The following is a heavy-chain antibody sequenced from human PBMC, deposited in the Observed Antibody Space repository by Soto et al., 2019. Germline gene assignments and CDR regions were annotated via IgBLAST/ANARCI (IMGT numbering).Heavy chain of an antibody. CDR3: TTDLYDFWSGYYPFDY. J-gene: IGHJ4*02. D-gene: IGHD3-3*01. V-gene: IGHV3-15*07. CDR1: GFTFSNAW. Sequence: EVQLVESGGGLVKPGGSLRLSCAASGFTFSNAWMNWVRQAPGKGLEWVGRIKSKTDGGTTDYAATVKVRFTISRDDSKNTLYLQMNSLKTEDTAVYYCTTDLYDFWSGYYPFDYWGQGTLVTVSS. CDR2: IKSKTDGGTT.